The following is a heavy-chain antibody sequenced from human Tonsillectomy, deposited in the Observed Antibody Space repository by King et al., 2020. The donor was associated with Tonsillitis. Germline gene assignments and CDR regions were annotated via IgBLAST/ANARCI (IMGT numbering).Heavy chain of an antibody. J-gene: IGHJ3*02. V-gene: IGHV3-9*01. CDR2: ISWNSGSI. Sequence: VQLVESGGGLVQPGRSLRLSCAASGFTFDDYAMHWVRQAPGKGLEWVSGISWNSGSIDYADSVKGRFTISRDNAKNSLYLQMNSLRAEDTALYYCAKDEGYYGSGSFVGAFDIWGQGTMVTVSS. CDR3: AKDEGYYGSGSFVGAFDI. CDR1: GFTFDDYA. D-gene: IGHD3-10*01.